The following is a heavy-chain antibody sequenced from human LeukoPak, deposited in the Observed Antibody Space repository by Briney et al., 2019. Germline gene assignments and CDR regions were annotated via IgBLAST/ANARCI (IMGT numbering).Heavy chain of an antibody. Sequence: GGSLRLSCAASGFTFSSYSMNWVRQAPGKGLEWVSSISSSSSYIYYADSVKGRFTISRDNAKNSLYLQMNSLRAEDTAVYYCARVADCSGGSCYPGGDYYYGMDVWGQGTTVTVSS. V-gene: IGHV3-21*01. CDR1: GFTFSSYS. D-gene: IGHD2-15*01. CDR2: ISSSSSYI. J-gene: IGHJ6*02. CDR3: ARVADCSGGSCYPGGDYYYGMDV.